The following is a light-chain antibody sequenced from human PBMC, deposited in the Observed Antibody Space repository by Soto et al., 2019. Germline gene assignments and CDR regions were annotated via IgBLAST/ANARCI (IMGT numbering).Light chain of an antibody. V-gene: IGLV1-40*01. J-gene: IGLJ2*01. CDR1: RSNIGSGFD. Sequence: QAVVTQPPSVSGAPGQSVTISCTGSRSNIGSGFDVHWYQQLPGTAPKLLIFGSNYRPSGVPDRFSGSKSGSSASLAITDLQPEDEADYFCQSYDTSLRVLFGGGTKVTVL. CDR3: QSYDTSLRVL. CDR2: GSN.